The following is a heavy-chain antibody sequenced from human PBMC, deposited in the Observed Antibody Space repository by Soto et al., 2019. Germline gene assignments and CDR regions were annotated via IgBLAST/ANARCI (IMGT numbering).Heavy chain of an antibody. D-gene: IGHD2-8*01. Sequence: SETLSLTCTVSGGSISSGGYYWSWIRQHPGKGLEWIGYIYYSGSTYYNPSLKSRVTISVDTSKNQFSLKLSSVTAADTAVYYCARGVEGYCTNGVCYSTFWFDPWGQGTLVTVSS. CDR2: IYYSGST. V-gene: IGHV4-31*03. CDR1: GGSISSGGYY. CDR3: ARGVEGYCTNGVCYSTFWFDP. J-gene: IGHJ5*02.